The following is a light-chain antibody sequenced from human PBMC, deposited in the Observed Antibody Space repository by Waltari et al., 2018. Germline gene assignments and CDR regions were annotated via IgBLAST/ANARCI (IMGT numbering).Light chain of an antibody. J-gene: IGLJ3*02. CDR2: DVI. CDR1: SSDVGGYNH. V-gene: IGLV2-11*01. CDR3: CSFAGTYTWV. Sequence: QSALTQPRSVSGSPGQSVTISCTRTSSDVGGYNHVSWYQQHPGKAPKLMIYDVIKRPSGVPDRFSGSKSGITASLTISGLQAEDEADYYCCSFAGTYTWVFGGGTKLTVL.